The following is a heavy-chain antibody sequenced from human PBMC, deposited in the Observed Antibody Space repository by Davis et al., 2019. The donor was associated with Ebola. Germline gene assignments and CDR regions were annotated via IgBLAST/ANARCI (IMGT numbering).Heavy chain of an antibody. CDR1: GFSFSSYW. CDR2: IKSDGSST. CDR3: ARNDYFAD. Sequence: HTGGSLRLSCAASGFSFSSYWMHWVRHVPGKGLVWVSRIKSDGSSTSYADSVKGRFTISRDNAKNTLYLQMNSLRVEDTAIYYCARNDYFADWGQGTLVTVSS. J-gene: IGHJ4*02. V-gene: IGHV3-74*01.